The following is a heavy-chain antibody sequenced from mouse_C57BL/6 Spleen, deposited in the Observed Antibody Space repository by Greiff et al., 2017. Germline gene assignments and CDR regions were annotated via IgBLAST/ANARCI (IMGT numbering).Heavy chain of an antibody. J-gene: IGHJ3*01. CDR3: TRWRGFAY. CDR1: GYTFTDYE. CDR2: IDPETGGT. Sequence: VQLKQSGAELVRPGASVTLSCKASGYTFTDYEMHWVKQTPVHGLEWIGAIDPETGGTAYNQKFKGKAILTADKSSSTAYMELRSLTSEDSAVYYCTRWRGFAYWGQGTLVTVSA. V-gene: IGHV1-15*01.